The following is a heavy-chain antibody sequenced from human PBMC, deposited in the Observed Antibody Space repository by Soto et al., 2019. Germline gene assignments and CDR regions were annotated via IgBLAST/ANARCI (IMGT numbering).Heavy chain of an antibody. V-gene: IGHV4-31*03. Sequence: SETLSLTCTVSDDSISRGGYYWTWIRQHPGKGLEWIGFIYYSGSSFYNPSLKSRVTISVDTSNNHFSLKLSSVTAADTAVYYCARVASVPYYFDYWGQGTLVTVSS. CDR1: DDSISRGGYY. J-gene: IGHJ4*02. CDR2: IYYSGSS. CDR3: ARVASVPYYFDY.